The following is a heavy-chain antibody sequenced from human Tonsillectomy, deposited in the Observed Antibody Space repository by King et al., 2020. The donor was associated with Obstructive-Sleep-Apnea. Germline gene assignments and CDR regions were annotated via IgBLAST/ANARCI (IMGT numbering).Heavy chain of an antibody. CDR1: GFTFNDYA. CDR2: ISGNSGGI. V-gene: IGHV3-9*01. Sequence: VQLVESGGGLVQPGRSLRLSCAASGFTFNDYAMHWVRQAPGKGLEWVSRISGNSGGICYADTVKGRVTISRDNPRNTMYLQMNSLRAEDTALYYCAKGLGHSIWAEYFQHWGQGTLVTVSS. CDR3: AKGLGHSIWAEYFQH. J-gene: IGHJ1*01. D-gene: IGHD2/OR15-2a*01.